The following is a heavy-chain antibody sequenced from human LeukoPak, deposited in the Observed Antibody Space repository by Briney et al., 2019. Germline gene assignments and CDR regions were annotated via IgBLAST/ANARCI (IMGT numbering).Heavy chain of an antibody. CDR3: TRNPDGRNWFDP. J-gene: IGHJ5*02. V-gene: IGHV3-74*01. Sequence: GGSLRLSCAASGFTFSHHWMHWVRQAGGKGLVWVSHISSDESSTTYADSVKGRFTISRDNRKNTLYLQMNSLRVEDTAMYYCTRNPDGRNWFDPWGQGTLVTVSS. D-gene: IGHD1-14*01. CDR1: GFTFSHHW. CDR2: ISSDESST.